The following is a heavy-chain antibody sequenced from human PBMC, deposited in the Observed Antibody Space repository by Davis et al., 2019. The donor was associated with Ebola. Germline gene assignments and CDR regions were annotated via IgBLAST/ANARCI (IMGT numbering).Heavy chain of an antibody. CDR2: INPNSGNT. D-gene: IGHD2-2*02. CDR3: ANAGGGIVPAAIPDFYGMDV. J-gene: IGHJ6*02. V-gene: IGHV1-8*02. CDR1: GGTFSSYS. Sequence: ASVKVSCKASGGTFSSYSMNWVRQAPGQGLEWMGWINPNSGNTGYAQKFQGRVTMTRNTSISTAYMGLSSLRSEDTAVYYCANAGGGIVPAAIPDFYGMDVWGQGTTVTVSS.